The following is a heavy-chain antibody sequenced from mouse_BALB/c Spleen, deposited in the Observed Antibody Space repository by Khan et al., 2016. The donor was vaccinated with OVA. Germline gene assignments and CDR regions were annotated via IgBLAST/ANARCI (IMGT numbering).Heavy chain of an antibody. V-gene: IGHV3-2*02. CDR3: ARVYGGDFDY. CDR1: GYSINSDYA. CDR2: ISYSGNT. Sequence: EVQLVESGPGLVKPSQSLSLICTVTGYSINSDYAWNWIRQFPGNKLEWMGFISYSGNTNYHPSLKSRISITRDTSKNQFFLHLNSVTTEDTATYYCARVYGGDFDYWGQGTTLTVSS. D-gene: IGHD1-1*01. J-gene: IGHJ2*01.